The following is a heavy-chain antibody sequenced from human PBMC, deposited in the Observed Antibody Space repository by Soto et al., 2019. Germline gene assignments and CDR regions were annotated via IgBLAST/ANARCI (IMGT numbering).Heavy chain of an antibody. Sequence: PGGSLRLSCAASGFTYSRYWMHWVRQVPGKGLVWVSHINSDGSKTEYAESVRGRFTISRDNAKNSLYLQMNSLRAEDTAVYYCARAGGSSSWYVVYWGQGTLVTVSS. D-gene: IGHD6-13*01. CDR3: ARAGGSSSWYVVY. V-gene: IGHV3-74*01. CDR1: GFTYSRYW. J-gene: IGHJ4*02. CDR2: INSDGSKT.